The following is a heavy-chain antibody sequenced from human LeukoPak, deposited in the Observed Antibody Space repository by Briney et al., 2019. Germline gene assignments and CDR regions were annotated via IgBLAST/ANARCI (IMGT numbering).Heavy chain of an antibody. CDR3: ARDYDYPWGSYRYDAFDV. Sequence: GGSLRLSCAASGSTFSNYWMHWVRQAPGKELVWVSHINSDASTTTYADFVKGRFTISRDNAKNTLYLQMNSLGAEDTAVYYCARDYDYPWGSYRYDAFDVWGQGTVVTVSS. CDR1: GSTFSNYW. CDR2: INSDASTT. V-gene: IGHV3-74*01. D-gene: IGHD3-16*02. J-gene: IGHJ3*01.